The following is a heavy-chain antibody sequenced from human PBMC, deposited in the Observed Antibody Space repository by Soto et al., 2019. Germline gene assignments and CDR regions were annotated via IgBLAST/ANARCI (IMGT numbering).Heavy chain of an antibody. CDR2: IYHSGST. D-gene: IGHD2-2*01. CDR3: ASTRDIVVVPAAN. Sequence: SETLSLTCAVSGYSISSCYYWGWIRQPPGKGLEWIGSIYHSGSTYYNPSLKSRVTISVDTSKNQFSLKQSSVTAADTAVYYCASTRDIVVVPAANWGQGTLVTVSS. V-gene: IGHV4-38-2*01. CDR1: GYSISSCYY. J-gene: IGHJ4*02.